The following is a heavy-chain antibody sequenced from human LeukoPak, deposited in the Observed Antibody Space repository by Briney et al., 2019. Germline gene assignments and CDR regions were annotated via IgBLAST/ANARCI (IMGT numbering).Heavy chain of an antibody. CDR2: IYYSGST. CDR3: ARDRGGSYFFDY. D-gene: IGHD1-26*01. J-gene: IGHJ4*02. V-gene: IGHV4-59*12. CDR1: GGSISSYY. Sequence: SETLSLTCTVSGGSISSYYWSWIRQPPGKGLEWIGYIYYSGSTNYNPSLKSRITISIDTSKKQFSLKLSSVTAADTAVYYCARDRGGSYFFDYWGPGTLVTVSA.